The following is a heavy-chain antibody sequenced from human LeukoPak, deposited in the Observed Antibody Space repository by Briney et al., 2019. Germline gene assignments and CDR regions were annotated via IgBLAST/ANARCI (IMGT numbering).Heavy chain of an antibody. Sequence: GGSLRLSCAASGFTFSSYAMSWVRQAPGKGLEWVSSISGSGGSPYYADSVKGRFTISRDNSKNTLYLQMNSLRDEDTAVYYCAKDDHGGSGWRDYFDYWGKGTLVTVST. J-gene: IGHJ4*02. V-gene: IGHV3-23*01. CDR3: AKDDHGGSGWRDYFDY. D-gene: IGHD6-19*01. CDR2: ISGSGGSP. CDR1: GFTFSSYA.